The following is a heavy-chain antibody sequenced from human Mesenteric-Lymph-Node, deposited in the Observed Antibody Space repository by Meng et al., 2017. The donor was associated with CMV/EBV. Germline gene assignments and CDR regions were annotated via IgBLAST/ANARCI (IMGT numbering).Heavy chain of an antibody. CDR2: IKQDDSED. CDR1: GFTFSSYG. CDR3: ARRGGGGYHNGAFDI. V-gene: IGHV3-7*01. D-gene: IGHD5-24*01. J-gene: IGHJ3*02. Sequence: GESLKISCAASGFTFSSYGMHWVRQAPGKGLEWVANIKQDDSEDYRVDSVRGRFTISRDTAKNSLYLQMNSLRADDTAVYYCARRGGGGYHNGAFDIWGRGTMVTVSS.